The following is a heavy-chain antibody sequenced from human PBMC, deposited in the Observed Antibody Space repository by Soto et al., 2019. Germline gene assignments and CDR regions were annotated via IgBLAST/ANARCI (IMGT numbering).Heavy chain of an antibody. Sequence: SVKVSCKASGGTFSSYTISWVRQAPGQGLEWMGRIIPILGIANYAQKFQGRVTITADKSTSTAYMELSSLRSEDTAVYYCARSRGYSYGPDFDYWGQGTLVTVSS. V-gene: IGHV1-69*02. J-gene: IGHJ4*02. CDR2: IIPILGIA. CDR1: GGTFSSYT. D-gene: IGHD5-18*01. CDR3: ARSRGYSYGPDFDY.